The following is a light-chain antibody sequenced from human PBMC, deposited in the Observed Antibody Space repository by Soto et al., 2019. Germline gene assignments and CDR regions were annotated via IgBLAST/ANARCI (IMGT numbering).Light chain of an antibody. CDR3: QHRSNWPLT. CDR1: QSISSY. V-gene: IGKV3-11*01. J-gene: IGKJ4*01. CDR2: DAS. Sequence: EIVLTQSPATLSLSPGERATLSCRASQSISSYLALYQQKPGQAPRLLIYDASNRATGIPDRFSGSGSGTDFTLTISSLEPEDFAVYYCQHRSNWPLTFGGGTKVDI.